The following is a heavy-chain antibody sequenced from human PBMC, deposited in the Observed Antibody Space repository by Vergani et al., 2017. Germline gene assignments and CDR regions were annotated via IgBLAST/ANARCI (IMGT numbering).Heavy chain of an antibody. CDR1: GSSLSAYF. CDR3: ARDDKVIGGGNNWFDP. V-gene: IGHV4-4*07. D-gene: IGHD3-16*01. Sequence: QVQLQESGPGLVKPSETLSLTCSVSGSSLSAYFWTWIRQPAGKGLEWMGRISVGGDTNHNPSLKSRVIMSVDTSKNQFFLRLSSVTAAATAVYYCARDDKVIGGGNNWFDPWGQGTLVIVSS. J-gene: IGHJ5*02. CDR2: ISVGGDT.